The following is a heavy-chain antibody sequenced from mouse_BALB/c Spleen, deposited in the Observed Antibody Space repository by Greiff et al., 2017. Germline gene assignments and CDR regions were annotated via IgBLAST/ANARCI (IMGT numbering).Heavy chain of an antibody. CDR1: GFSLTSYG. D-gene: IGHD1-1*01. CDR3: GRDDYCSSWLDY. Sequence: QVQLLESGPSLVPPSQSLSITCTVSGFSLTSYGVHWVRQPPGKGLEWLGVIWAGGSTNYNSALMSRLSISKDNSKSQVFLKMNSLQTDDTAMYYCGRDDYCSSWLDYWGQGTMVTVSA. V-gene: IGHV2-9*02. CDR2: IWAGGST. J-gene: IGHJ3*01.